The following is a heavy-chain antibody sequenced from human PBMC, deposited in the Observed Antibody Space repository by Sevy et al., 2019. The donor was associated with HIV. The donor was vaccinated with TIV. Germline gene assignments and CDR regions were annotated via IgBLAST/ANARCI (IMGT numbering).Heavy chain of an antibody. Sequence: GGPLRLSCAASGFTFSSYSMNWVRQAPGKGLEWVSYISSSSSTIYYADSVKGRFTISRDNAKNSLYLQMNSLGAEDTAVYYCARDADPFRGYCSSTSCYGGDYWGQGTLVTVSS. V-gene: IGHV3-48*01. CDR3: ARDADPFRGYCSSTSCYGGDY. CDR2: ISSSSSTI. D-gene: IGHD2-2*01. J-gene: IGHJ4*02. CDR1: GFTFSSYS.